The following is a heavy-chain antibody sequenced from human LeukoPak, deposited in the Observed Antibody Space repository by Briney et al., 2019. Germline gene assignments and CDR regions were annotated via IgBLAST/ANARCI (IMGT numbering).Heavy chain of an antibody. CDR3: TRGHGAAAGLLHS. D-gene: IGHD6-13*01. CDR1: GFTLGDYA. CDR2: IRSKAYGGTT. Sequence: GGSLRLSCTASGFTLGDYAMSWVRQAPGKGLEWVSFIRSKAYGGTTEYAASVKGRFTISRDDSKSIDYLQMNSLKTEDTAVYYCTRGHGAAAGLLHSWGQGTLVTVSS. J-gene: IGHJ4*02. V-gene: IGHV3-49*04.